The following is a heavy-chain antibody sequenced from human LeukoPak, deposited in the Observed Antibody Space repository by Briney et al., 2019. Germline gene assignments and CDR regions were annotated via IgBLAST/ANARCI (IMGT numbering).Heavy chain of an antibody. CDR2: ISTYKGTT. CDR3: ARYSSSCYHYMDV. Sequence: GASVKVSCKAIGYIFTTYGIAWVRQAPGQGLEWMGWISTYKGTTNYTQRFQGRVAMTTDTSTSTAYMELRSLRSDDTAVYYCARYSSSCYHYMDVWGKGTTVTVSS. V-gene: IGHV1-18*04. CDR1: GYIFTTYG. J-gene: IGHJ6*03. D-gene: IGHD6-13*01.